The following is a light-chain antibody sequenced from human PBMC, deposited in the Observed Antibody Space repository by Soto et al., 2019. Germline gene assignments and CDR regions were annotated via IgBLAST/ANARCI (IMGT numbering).Light chain of an antibody. CDR2: GAS. Sequence: EIVMTQSPATLSVSPGERASLSCRASHSVSTNVAWYQQKPGQAPRLLIYGASNRATGIPDRFSGSGSGTEFTLTISSLQSEDFAVYYCQQYNNWPTITFGQGTRLEIK. CDR1: HSVSTN. V-gene: IGKV3D-15*01. J-gene: IGKJ5*01. CDR3: QQYNNWPTIT.